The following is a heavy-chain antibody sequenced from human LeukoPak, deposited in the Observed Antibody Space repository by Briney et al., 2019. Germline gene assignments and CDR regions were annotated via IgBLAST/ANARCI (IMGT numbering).Heavy chain of an antibody. CDR3: ARPSADSSGYFYKYFFDY. V-gene: IGHV5-51*01. J-gene: IGHJ4*02. CDR2: IYPGDSDT. Sequence: GESLKISCKGSGYSFTSYRIGWVRQMPGKGLEWMGIIYPGDSDTRYSPSFQGQVTISADKSISTAYLQWSSLKASDTAMYYCARPSADSSGYFYKYFFDYWGQGTLVTVSS. CDR1: GYSFTSYR. D-gene: IGHD3-22*01.